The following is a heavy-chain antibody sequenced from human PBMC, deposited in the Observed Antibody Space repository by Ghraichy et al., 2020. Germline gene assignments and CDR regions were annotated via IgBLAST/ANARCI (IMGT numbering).Heavy chain of an antibody. CDR3: ASDDLSTIFGMDV. CDR1: GFTFSSYW. Sequence: GGSLRLSCAASGFTFSSYWMSWVHQAPGKGLEWVANIKQDGSEKYYVDSVKGRFTISRDNAKNSLYLQMNSLRAEDTAVYYCASDDLSTIFGMDVWGKGTTVTVSS. V-gene: IGHV3-7*04. CDR2: IKQDGSEK. J-gene: IGHJ6*04. D-gene: IGHD3-3*01.